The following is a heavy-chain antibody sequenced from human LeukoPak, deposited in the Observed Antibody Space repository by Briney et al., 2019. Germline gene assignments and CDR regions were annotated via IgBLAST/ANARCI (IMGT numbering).Heavy chain of an antibody. Sequence: SETLSLTCTVSGGSISSSSYYWGWIRQPPGKGLEWIGSIYYSGSTYYNPPLKSRVTISVDTSKNQFSLKLSSVTAADTAVYYCARRPVTTKGTNWFDPWGQGTLVTVSS. V-gene: IGHV4-39*01. CDR2: IYYSGST. D-gene: IGHD4-17*01. J-gene: IGHJ5*02. CDR3: ARRPVTTKGTNWFDP. CDR1: GGSISSSSYY.